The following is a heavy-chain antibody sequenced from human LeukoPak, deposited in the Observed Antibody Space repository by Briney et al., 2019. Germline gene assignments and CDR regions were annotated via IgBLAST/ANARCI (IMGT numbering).Heavy chain of an antibody. CDR1: GFTFSNYW. CDR2: IKKDGSEK. Sequence: GGSLRLSCVASGFTFSNYWMSWVRQAPGKGLEWVAKIKKDGSEKYYGDSAEGRFIISRDNAENSLYLQMNSLRAEDTAIYYCARDPLTLYDYYMDVWGKGTTVTVS. D-gene: IGHD3-9*01. CDR3: ARDPLTLYDYYMDV. J-gene: IGHJ6*03. V-gene: IGHV3-7*01.